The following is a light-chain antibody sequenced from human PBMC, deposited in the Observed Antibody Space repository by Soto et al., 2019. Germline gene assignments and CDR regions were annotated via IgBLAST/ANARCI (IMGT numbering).Light chain of an antibody. CDR3: QAYNNWPST. V-gene: IGKV3-15*01. Sequence: EIVMTQSPANLSVSPGERATLSCRASQSVSSNLAWYQQKPGQAPRLLIYGASTGAAGIPARFSGSGSGTDFTLPISGLQSEDFAAYHCQAYNNWPSTFGQVTKVEIK. J-gene: IGKJ1*01. CDR2: GAS. CDR1: QSVSSN.